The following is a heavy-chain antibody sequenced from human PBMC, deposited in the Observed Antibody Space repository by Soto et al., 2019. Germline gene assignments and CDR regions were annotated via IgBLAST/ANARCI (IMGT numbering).Heavy chain of an antibody. J-gene: IGHJ5*02. Sequence: PSETLSLTCTVSGGSISSSSYYWGWIRQPPGKGLEWIGSIYYSGSTYYNPSLKSRVTISVDTSKNQFSLKLSSVTAADTAVYYCASIRLITIFGVIPHWFDPWGQGTLVTVSS. V-gene: IGHV4-39*01. CDR1: GGSISSSSYY. CDR2: IYYSGST. D-gene: IGHD3-3*01. CDR3: ASIRLITIFGVIPHWFDP.